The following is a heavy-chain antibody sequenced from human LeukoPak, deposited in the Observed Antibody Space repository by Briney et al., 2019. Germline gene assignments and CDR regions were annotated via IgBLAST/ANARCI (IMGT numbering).Heavy chain of an antibody. V-gene: IGHV3-21*01. CDR2: ISSSSSYI. D-gene: IGHD6-19*01. Sequence: GGSLRLSCAASGFTFSSCSMNWVRQAPGKGLEWVSSISSSSSYIYYADSVKGRFTISRDNAKNSLYLQMNSLRAEDTAVYYCARDYRTDSSGWYWNDYWGQGTLVTVSS. CDR3: ARDYRTDSSGWYWNDY. J-gene: IGHJ4*02. CDR1: GFTFSSCS.